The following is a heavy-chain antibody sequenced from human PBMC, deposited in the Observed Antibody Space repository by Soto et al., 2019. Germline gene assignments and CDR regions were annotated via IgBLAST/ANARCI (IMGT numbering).Heavy chain of an antibody. D-gene: IGHD2-21*01. J-gene: IGHJ4*02. V-gene: IGHV3-30*18. Sequence: QVQLVESGGGVVQPGRSLRLSCAASGFTFSSYGMHWVRQAPGKGLEWVAVISDDGRNKYCAESVKGRFTISRDDSKNTLYLQMNSLRTDETAVYYCAKDRSLRWTFDYWGQGTLVTVSS. CDR2: ISDDGRNK. CDR3: AKDRSLRWTFDY. CDR1: GFTFSSYG.